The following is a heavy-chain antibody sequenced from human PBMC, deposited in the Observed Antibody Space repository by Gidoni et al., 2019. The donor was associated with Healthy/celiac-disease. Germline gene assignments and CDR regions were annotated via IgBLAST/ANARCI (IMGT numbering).Heavy chain of an antibody. CDR3: ARAPDIVVVVAATRYYFDY. CDR2: INPSGGST. Sequence: QLQLVQSGAEAKKPGASVKVSCNAYGYTFTSDYMHWVRQAPGQGLEWMGIINPSGGSTSYAQKFQCRVTMTRDTATSTVYMELSSLRSEDTAVYYCARAPDIVVVVAATRYYFDYWGQGTLVTVSS. CDR1: GYTFTSDY. D-gene: IGHD2-15*01. J-gene: IGHJ4*02. V-gene: IGHV1-46*01.